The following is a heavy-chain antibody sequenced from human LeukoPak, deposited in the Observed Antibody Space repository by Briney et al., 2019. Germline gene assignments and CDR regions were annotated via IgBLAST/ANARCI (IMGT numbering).Heavy chain of an antibody. V-gene: IGHV3-23*01. Sequence: GGSLRLSCAASGFTLSSYAMSWVRQAPGKGLEWVSAISGSGGSTYYADSVKGRFTISRDNSKNTLYLQMNSLRAEDTAVYYCAKDPYSALLLWFGESVYYYGMDVWGKGTTVTVSS. CDR1: GFTLSSYA. CDR3: AKDPYSALLLWFGESVYYYGMDV. J-gene: IGHJ6*04. CDR2: ISGSGGST. D-gene: IGHD3-10*01.